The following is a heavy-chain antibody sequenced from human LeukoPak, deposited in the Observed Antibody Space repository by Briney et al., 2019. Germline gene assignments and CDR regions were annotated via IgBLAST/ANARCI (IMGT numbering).Heavy chain of an antibody. CDR1: GGSISSSNW. Sequence: SGTLSLTCAVSGGSISSSNWWSWVRQPPGKGLEWIGEINHSGSTNYNPSLKSRVTISVDTSKNQFSLKLSSVTAADTAVYYCARGTDYFDWLLSHALDYWGQGTLVTVSS. J-gene: IGHJ4*02. D-gene: IGHD3-9*01. V-gene: IGHV4-4*02. CDR3: ARGTDYFDWLLSHALDY. CDR2: INHSGST.